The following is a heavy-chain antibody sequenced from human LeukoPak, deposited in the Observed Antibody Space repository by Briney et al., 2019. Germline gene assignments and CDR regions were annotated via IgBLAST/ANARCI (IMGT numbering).Heavy chain of an antibody. V-gene: IGHV4-59*01. CDR2: IYYSGST. CDR1: GGSISSYY. J-gene: IGHJ4*02. D-gene: IGHD5-18*01. CDR3: ARGLSTYTAMAYFDY. Sequence: PSETLSLTCTVSGGSISSYYWSWIRQPPGKGLEWIGYIYYSGSTNYNPSLKSRVTISVDTSKSQFSLKLSSVTAADTAVYYCARGLSTYTAMAYFDYWGQGTLVTVSS.